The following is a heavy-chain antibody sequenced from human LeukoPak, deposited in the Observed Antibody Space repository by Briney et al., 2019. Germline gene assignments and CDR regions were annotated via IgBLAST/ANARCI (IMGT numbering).Heavy chain of an antibody. CDR1: GYNFTDYY. CDR2: INPNSGGT. D-gene: IGHD3-10*01. CDR3: ARAGVESYFDY. Sequence: ASVKVSCKASGYNFTDYYIHWVRQAPGQGLEWMGWINPNSGGTNYAQKFQGRVTMTRDTSISTAYMELSRLRSDDTAVYYCARAGVESYFDYWGQGTLVTVSS. J-gene: IGHJ4*02. V-gene: IGHV1-2*02.